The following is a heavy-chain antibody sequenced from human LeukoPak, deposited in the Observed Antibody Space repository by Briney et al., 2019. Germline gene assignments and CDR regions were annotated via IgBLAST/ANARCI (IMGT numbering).Heavy chain of an antibody. CDR2: ISAYNGNT. V-gene: IGHV1-18*04. CDR3: GREVAGSSYFDY. D-gene: IGHD6-19*01. J-gene: IGHJ4*02. CDR1: GYTFTGYY. Sequence: ASVKVSCKASGYTFTGYYMHWVRQAPGQGLEWMGWISAYNGNTNYAQKLQGRVTMTTDTSTSTAYMELRSLRSDDTAVYYCGREVAGSSYFDYWGQGTLVTVSS.